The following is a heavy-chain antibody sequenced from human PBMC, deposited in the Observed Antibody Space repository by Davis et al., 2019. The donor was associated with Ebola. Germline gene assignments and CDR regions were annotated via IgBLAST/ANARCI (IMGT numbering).Heavy chain of an antibody. CDR3: ARALRLRLGPLFGY. CDR2: IYSGGST. V-gene: IGHV3-66*01. D-gene: IGHD3-16*01. J-gene: IGHJ4*02. CDR1: GFTVSSNY. Sequence: GGSLRLSCAASGFTVSSNYMSWVRQAPGKGLEWVSVIYSGGSTYYADSVKGRFTISRDNSKNTLYLQMNSLRAEDTAVYYCARALRLRLGPLFGYWGQGTLVTVSS.